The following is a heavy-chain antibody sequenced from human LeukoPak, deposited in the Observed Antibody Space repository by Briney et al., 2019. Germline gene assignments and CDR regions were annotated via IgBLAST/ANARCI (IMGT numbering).Heavy chain of an antibody. V-gene: IGHV1-8*01. J-gene: IGHJ6*02. D-gene: IGHD2-2*01. Sequence: ASVKVSCMASGYTFTSYDINWVRQATGQGLEWMGWMNPNSGNTGYAQKFQGRVTMTRNTSISTAYMELSSLRSEDTAVYYCARGRTDIVVVPAAYGTYYYYGMDVWGQGTTVTVSS. CDR1: GYTFTSYD. CDR2: MNPNSGNT. CDR3: ARGRTDIVVVPAAYGTYYYYGMDV.